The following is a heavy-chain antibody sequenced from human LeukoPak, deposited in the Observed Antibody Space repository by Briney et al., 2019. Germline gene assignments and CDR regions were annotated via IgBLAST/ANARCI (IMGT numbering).Heavy chain of an antibody. CDR1: GYTFTSYG. CDR2: ISAYNGNT. Sequence: ASVKVSCKASGYTFTSYGISRVRQAPGQGLEWMGWISAYNGNTNYAQELQGRVTMTTDTSTSTAYMELRSLRSDDTAVYYCARDLLGYCSGGSCCLDYWGQGTLVTVSS. V-gene: IGHV1-18*04. J-gene: IGHJ4*02. D-gene: IGHD2-15*01. CDR3: ARDLLGYCSGGSCCLDY.